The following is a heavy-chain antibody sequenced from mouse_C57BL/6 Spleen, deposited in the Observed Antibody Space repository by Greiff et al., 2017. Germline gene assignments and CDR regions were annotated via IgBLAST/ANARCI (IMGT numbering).Heavy chain of an antibody. Sequence: VKLLESGPELVKPGASVKISCKASGYAFSSSWMNWVKQRPGKGLEWIGRIYPGDGDTNYNGKFKGKATLTADKSSSTAYMQLSSLTSEDSAVYFCARCGSSHWYFDVWGTGTTVTVSS. CDR2: IYPGDGDT. V-gene: IGHV1-82*01. CDR1: GYAFSSSW. D-gene: IGHD1-1*01. J-gene: IGHJ1*03. CDR3: ARCGSSHWYFDV.